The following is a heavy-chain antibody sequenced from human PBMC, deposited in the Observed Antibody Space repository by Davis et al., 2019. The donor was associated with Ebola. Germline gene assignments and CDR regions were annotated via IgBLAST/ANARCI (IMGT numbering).Heavy chain of an antibody. CDR2: INPSGGST. J-gene: IGHJ4*02. CDR1: GYTFTSYY. CDR3: ARTQTYYDILTGYYTPDY. V-gene: IGHV1-46*01. D-gene: IGHD3-9*01. Sequence: AASVKVSCKASGYTFTSYYMHWVRQAPGQGLEWMGIINPSGGSTSYAQKFQGRVTMTRDTSTSTAYMELRSLRSDDTAVYYCARTQTYYDILTGYYTPDYWGQGTLVTVSS.